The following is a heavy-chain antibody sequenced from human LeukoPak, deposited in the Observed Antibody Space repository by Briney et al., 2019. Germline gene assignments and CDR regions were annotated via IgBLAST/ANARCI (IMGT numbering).Heavy chain of an antibody. V-gene: IGHV3-30*04. CDR2: ISYDGSNK. CDR3: AKDISSGWPYCFDY. J-gene: IGHJ4*02. Sequence: GGSLRLSCAASGFTFSSYAMHWVRQAPGKELEWVAVISYDGSNKYYADSVKGRFTISRDNSKNTLYLEMNSLRAEDTAVYYCAKDISSGWPYCFDYWGQGTLVTVSS. D-gene: IGHD6-19*01. CDR1: GFTFSSYA.